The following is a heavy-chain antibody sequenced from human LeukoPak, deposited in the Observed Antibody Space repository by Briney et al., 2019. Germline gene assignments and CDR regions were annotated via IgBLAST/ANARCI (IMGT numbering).Heavy chain of an antibody. CDR3: GKTTVGYSSGQKPAWPVDY. V-gene: IGHV3-23*01. CDR2: IFGSGGSP. J-gene: IGHJ4*02. CDR1: GFTFGSHA. Sequence: GGSLRLSCEASGFTFGSHAMYWVRQAPGKGLEWVAGIFGSGGSPHYAASVKGRFTISRDNSRNTVYLQINSLRADDTAVYYCGKTTVGYSSGQKPAWPVDYWGQGTLVTV. D-gene: IGHD5-18*01.